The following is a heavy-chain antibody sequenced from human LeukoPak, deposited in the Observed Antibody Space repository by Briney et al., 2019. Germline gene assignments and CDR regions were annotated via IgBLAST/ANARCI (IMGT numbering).Heavy chain of an antibody. CDR1: GGSISSYY. Sequence: KSSETLSLTCTVSGGSISSYYWSWIRQPAGKGLEWIGRIYTSGSTNYNPSLKSRVTMSVDMSKNQFSLKLSSVTAADTAVYYCARDPPGGAAYYYYGMDVWGQGTTVTVSS. CDR2: IYTSGST. J-gene: IGHJ6*02. CDR3: ARDPPGGAAYYYYGMDV. V-gene: IGHV4-4*07. D-gene: IGHD6-13*01.